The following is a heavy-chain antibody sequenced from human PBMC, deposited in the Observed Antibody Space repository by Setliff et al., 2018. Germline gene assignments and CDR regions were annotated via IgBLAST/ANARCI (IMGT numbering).Heavy chain of an antibody. V-gene: IGHV1-69*05. CDR3: ASSFSHGDYGLGKY. J-gene: IGHJ4*02. Sequence: GASVKVSCKASGGTFSSYAISWVRQAPGQGLEWMGGIIPIFGTANYAQKFQGRVTMTTDTSTSTVYMELRSLRSDDTAVYYCASSFSHGDYGLGKYWGQGTLVTVSS. D-gene: IGHD4-17*01. CDR1: GGTFSSYA. CDR2: IIPIFGTA.